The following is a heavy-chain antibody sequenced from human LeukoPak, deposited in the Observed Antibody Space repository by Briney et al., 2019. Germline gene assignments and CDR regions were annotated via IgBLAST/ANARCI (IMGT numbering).Heavy chain of an antibody. CDR1: GFTFSSYW. D-gene: IGHD4-17*01. V-gene: IGHV3-7*01. J-gene: IGHJ6*03. CDR3: ARDGVDYGDYVDYYYYMDV. Sequence: GGSLRLSCAASGFTFSSYWMSWVRQAPGKGLEWVANIKQDGSEKYYVDSVKGRFTISRDNAKNSLYPQMNSLRAEDTAVYYCARDGVDYGDYVDYYYYMDVWGKGTTVTVSS. CDR2: IKQDGSEK.